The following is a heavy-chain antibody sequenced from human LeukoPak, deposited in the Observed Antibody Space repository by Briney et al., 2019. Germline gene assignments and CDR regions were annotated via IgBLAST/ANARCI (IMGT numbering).Heavy chain of an antibody. CDR2: IYYSGST. D-gene: IGHD5-12*01. J-gene: IGHJ6*02. CDR1: GGSISSGDYY. CDR3: ASQGYSGYVGCGMDV. V-gene: IGHV4-30-4*01. Sequence: SETLSLTCTVPGGSISSGDYYWSWIRQPPGKGLEWIGYIYYSGSTYYNPSLKSRVTISVDTSKNQFSLKLSSVTAADTAVYYCASQGYSGYVGCGMDVWGQGTTVTVSS.